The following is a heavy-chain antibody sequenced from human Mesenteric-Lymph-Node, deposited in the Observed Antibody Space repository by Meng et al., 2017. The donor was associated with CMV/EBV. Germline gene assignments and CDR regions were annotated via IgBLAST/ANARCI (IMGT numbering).Heavy chain of an antibody. CDR2: IKQDGSEK. D-gene: IGHD3-22*01. CDR1: GFTFSTYT. V-gene: IGHV3-7*01. J-gene: IGHJ5*02. CDR3: ARVKVYYYDSSGYVSWFDR. Sequence: GESLKISCAASGFTFSTYTMNWVRQAPGKGLEWVANIKQDGSEKYYVDSVKGRFTISRDNAKNSLYLQMNSLRAEDTAVYYCARVKVYYYDSSGYVSWFDRWGQGTLVTVSS.